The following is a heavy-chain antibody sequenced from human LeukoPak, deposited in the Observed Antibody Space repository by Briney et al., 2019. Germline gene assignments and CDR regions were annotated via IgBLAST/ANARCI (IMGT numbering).Heavy chain of an antibody. CDR2: INHSGST. J-gene: IGHJ4*02. D-gene: IGHD2-2*01. Sequence: SETLSLTCAVYGRSFSGYYWSWIRQPPGKGLEWIGEINHSGSTNYNPSLKSRVTISVDTSKNQFSLKLSSVTAADTAVYYCARTRGYCSSTSCRNFDYWGQGTLVTVSS. V-gene: IGHV4-34*01. CDR3: ARTRGYCSSTSCRNFDY. CDR1: GRSFSGYY.